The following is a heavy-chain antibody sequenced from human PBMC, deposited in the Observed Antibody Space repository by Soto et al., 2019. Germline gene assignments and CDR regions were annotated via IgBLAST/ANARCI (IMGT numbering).Heavy chain of an antibody. Sequence: QVPLVESGGGVVQPGRSLRLSFAASGFTFSSYAMHWVRQAPGKGLEWVAVISYDGSNKYYADSVKGRFTISRDNSKNTLYLQMNSLRAEDTAVYYCARAYEGDYFDYWGQGTLVTVSS. V-gene: IGHV3-30-3*01. CDR1: GFTFSSYA. CDR3: ARAYEGDYFDY. CDR2: ISYDGSNK. D-gene: IGHD3-16*01. J-gene: IGHJ4*02.